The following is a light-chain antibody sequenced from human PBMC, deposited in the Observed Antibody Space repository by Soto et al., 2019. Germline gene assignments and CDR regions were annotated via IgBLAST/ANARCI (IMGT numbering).Light chain of an antibody. J-gene: IGKJ1*01. Sequence: EVVETQSPATLSLSPGERASLSCRTSQNVNSNLAWYQQKPGQAPRLLIYAASTRAAGIPARFSGSGSATEFTLTISSLQSEDFAVYYCQQYDDWPPWTFGQGTKVESK. CDR2: AAS. CDR3: QQYDDWPPWT. CDR1: QNVNSN. V-gene: IGKV3D-15*01.